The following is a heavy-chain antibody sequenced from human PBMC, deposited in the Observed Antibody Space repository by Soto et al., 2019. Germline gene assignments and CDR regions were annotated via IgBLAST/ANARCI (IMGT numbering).Heavy chain of an antibody. CDR1: GGTFSSYA. CDR2: IIPIFGTA. J-gene: IGHJ6*02. Sequence: QVQLVQSGAEVKKPGSSVKVSCKASGGTFSSYAISWVRQAPGQGLEWMGGIIPIFGTANYAQKFQGRVTITADESTSTAYMELSSLRSEDTAVYYCARARKIVVVPAAILSGYYYYGMDVWGQGTTVPVSS. D-gene: IGHD2-2*02. V-gene: IGHV1-69*01. CDR3: ARARKIVVVPAAILSGYYYYGMDV.